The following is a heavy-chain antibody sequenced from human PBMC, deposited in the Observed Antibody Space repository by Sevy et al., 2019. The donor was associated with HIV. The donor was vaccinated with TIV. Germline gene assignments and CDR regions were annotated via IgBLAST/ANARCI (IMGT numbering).Heavy chain of an antibody. Sequence: GGSLRLSCEDSGFTFSSYWMHWVRQSPGKGLVWVSRISSDGSPTNYADSVKGRFTISRDNAKNTLYLQMNSLRAEDTALYYCARGYSYGYGMDVWGQGTTVTVSS. CDR3: ARGYSYGYGMDV. D-gene: IGHD5-18*01. CDR2: ISSDGSPT. V-gene: IGHV3-74*01. CDR1: GFTFSSYW. J-gene: IGHJ6*02.